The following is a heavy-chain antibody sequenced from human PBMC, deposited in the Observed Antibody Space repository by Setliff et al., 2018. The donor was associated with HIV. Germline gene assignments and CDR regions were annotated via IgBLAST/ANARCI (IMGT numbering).Heavy chain of an antibody. CDR1: GGSISSYY. V-gene: IGHV4-4*07. CDR3: ARAPLSRRRSYYYYYGMDV. D-gene: IGHD4-17*01. J-gene: IGHJ6*02. CDR2: IYTSGST. Sequence: SETLSLTCTVSGGSISSYYWSWIRQPAGKGLEWIGHIYTSGSTNYNPSLKSRVTMSVDTSKNQFSLNLNSVTAADTAVYYCARAPLSRRRSYYYYYGMDVWGQGTTVTVSS.